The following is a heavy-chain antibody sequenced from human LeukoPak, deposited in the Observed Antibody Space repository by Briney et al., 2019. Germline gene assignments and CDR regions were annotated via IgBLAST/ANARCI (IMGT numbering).Heavy chain of an antibody. D-gene: IGHD2/OR15-2a*01. CDR1: GFNIGPYA. V-gene: IGHV3-43*02. CDR2: IMADGSGT. Sequence: GGSLRLSCAASGFNIGPYAMYWVRQGPGRGLEWVSVIMADGSGTFYSDSVRGRFTTSRDNSKNSLYLQMSSLTGDDTALYYCATWAFYHNLDVWGQGTTVAVSS. J-gene: IGHJ6*02. CDR3: ATWAFYHNLDV.